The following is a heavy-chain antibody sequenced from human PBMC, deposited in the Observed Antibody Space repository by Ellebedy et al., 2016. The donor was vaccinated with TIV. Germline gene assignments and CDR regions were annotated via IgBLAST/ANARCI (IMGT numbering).Heavy chain of an antibody. V-gene: IGHV3-23*01. D-gene: IGHD3-3*01. Sequence: GESLKISXAASGFTFGSYAMNWVRQAPGKGLEWVSGLSGSGGRTYYADSVKGRFAISRDNFKNTVSLLMSSLRAEDMAVYYCAKGDEFWSGYSPTYNYGMDVWGQGTTVTVSS. CDR3: AKGDEFWSGYSPTYNYGMDV. J-gene: IGHJ6*02. CDR1: GFTFGSYA. CDR2: LSGSGGRT.